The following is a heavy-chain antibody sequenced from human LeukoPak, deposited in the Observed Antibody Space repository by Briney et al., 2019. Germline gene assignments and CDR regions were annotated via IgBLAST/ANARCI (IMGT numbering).Heavy chain of an antibody. D-gene: IGHD6-19*01. J-gene: IGHJ4*02. CDR2: IHSSSGSI. Sequence: GGSLRLSCAASGFNFTNYNMNWVRQAPGKGLEWVSSIHSSSGSIYYADSLKGRFTISRDNAKNSLYLQMNSLRAEDTAVYYCARSSSGWYHDYWGQGTLVTVSS. V-gene: IGHV3-21*01. CDR3: ARSSSGWYHDY. CDR1: GFNFTNYN.